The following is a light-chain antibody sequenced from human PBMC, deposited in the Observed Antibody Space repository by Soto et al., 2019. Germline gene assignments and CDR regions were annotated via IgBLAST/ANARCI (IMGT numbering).Light chain of an antibody. CDR2: DAS. CDR1: QSVSSY. J-gene: IGKJ5*01. V-gene: IGKV3-11*01. CDR3: QQRSNWPIP. Sequence: EIVLTQSPATLSLSPGERATHSCRASQSVSSYLAWYQQKPCQAPRLLIYDASNKATGIPARFSGSGSGTDFTLTISSLEPEDFAVYYCQQRSNWPIPFGQGTRLEIK.